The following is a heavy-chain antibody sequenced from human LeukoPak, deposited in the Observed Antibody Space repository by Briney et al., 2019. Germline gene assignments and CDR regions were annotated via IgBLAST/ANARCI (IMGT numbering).Heavy chain of an antibody. D-gene: IGHD5-24*01. CDR2: ISYDGSNK. V-gene: IGHV3-30*04. CDR1: GFTFSSYA. Sequence: GGSLRLSCAASGFTFSSYAMHWVRQAPGKGLEWVAVISYDGSNKYYADSVKGRFTISRDNSKNTLYLQMNSLRAEDTAVYYCAREPYGYNSYYFDYWGQGTLVTVSS. J-gene: IGHJ4*02. CDR3: AREPYGYNSYYFDY.